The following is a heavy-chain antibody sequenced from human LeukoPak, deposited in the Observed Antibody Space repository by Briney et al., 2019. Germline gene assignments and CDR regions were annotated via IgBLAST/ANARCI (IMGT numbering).Heavy chain of an antibody. CDR1: DGSISSSSYY. D-gene: IGHD3-10*01. Sequence: SETLSLTCTVSDGSISSSSYYWGWIRQPPGKGLEWIGSIYYSGSTYYNPSLKSRVTISVDTSINQFSLKMNSVTAADTAVYYCARGQWFRAFWSRGTPVTVSS. V-gene: IGHV4-39*07. CDR3: ARGQWFRAF. CDR2: IYYSGST. J-gene: IGHJ4*02.